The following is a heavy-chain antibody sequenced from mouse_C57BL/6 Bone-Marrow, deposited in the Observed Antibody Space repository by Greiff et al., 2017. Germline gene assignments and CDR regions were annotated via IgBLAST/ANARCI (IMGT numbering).Heavy chain of an antibody. CDR1: GYTFTSYW. CDR2: IDPSDSYT. J-gene: IGHJ2*01. CDR3: ARRYGFDY. V-gene: IGHV1-50*01. D-gene: IGHD1-1*02. Sequence: QVHVKQPGAELVKPGASVKLSCKASGYTFTSYWMQWVKQRPGQGLEWIGEIDPSDSYTNYNQKFKGKATLTVDPSSSTAYMQLSSLTSEDSAVYYCARRYGFDYWGQGTTLTVSS.